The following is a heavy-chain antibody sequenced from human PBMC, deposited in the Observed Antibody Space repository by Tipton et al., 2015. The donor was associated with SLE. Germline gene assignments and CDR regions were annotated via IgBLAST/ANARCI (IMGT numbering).Heavy chain of an antibody. Sequence: LSLTCTVSGGSISSTTYYWGWIRQAPGKGLEWVAVISYDGTNKYYADSVKGRVTISRDNSKNTLYLQMNSLRAEDTAVYYCARLDPVYTSGSDYWGQGTLVTVSS. V-gene: IGHV3-30*03. CDR2: ISYDGTNK. CDR1: GGSISS. J-gene: IGHJ4*02. D-gene: IGHD6-19*01. CDR3: ARLDPVYTSGSDY.